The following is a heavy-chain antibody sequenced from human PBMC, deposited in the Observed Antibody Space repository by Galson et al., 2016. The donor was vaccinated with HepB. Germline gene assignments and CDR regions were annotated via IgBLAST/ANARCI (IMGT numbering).Heavy chain of an antibody. J-gene: IGHJ4*02. D-gene: IGHD3-10*01. CDR3: ANDQKPRGFDY. CDR1: GMTFSDSY. CDR2: TSSASATI. Sequence: SLRLSCAASGMTFSDSYMSWIRQPPGRGLEWVAYTSSASATISYADSVRGRFTISRDNRRSLLFLEMNSLRAEDTALYYCANDQKPRGFDYWGQGTLVTVSS. V-gene: IGHV3-11*01.